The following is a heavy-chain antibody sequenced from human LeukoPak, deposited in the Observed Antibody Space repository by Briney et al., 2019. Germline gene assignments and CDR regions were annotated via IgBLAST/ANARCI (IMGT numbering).Heavy chain of an antibody. D-gene: IGHD3-16*01. CDR1: GGSISRYY. J-gene: IGHJ6*03. Sequence: SETLSLTCTVSGGSISRYYWSWVRQPPGKGLEYIGYIYYRGYTNYNPSLKSRLTISVDTSKNPFSLKLSSVTAADTVVYYCARETSQKGAHYMDVWGKGTTVTISS. CDR2: IYYRGYT. CDR3: ARETSQKGAHYMDV. V-gene: IGHV4-59*01.